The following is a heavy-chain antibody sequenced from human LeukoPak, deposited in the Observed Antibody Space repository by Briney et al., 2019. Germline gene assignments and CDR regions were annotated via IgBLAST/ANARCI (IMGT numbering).Heavy chain of an antibody. CDR1: GYTFTGYY. CDR3: ARELYDSSGPYYFDY. V-gene: IGHV1-2*06. Sequence: ASVKVSCKASGYTFTGYYMHWVRQAPGQGLEWMGRINPNSGGTNYAQKFQGRVTMTRDTSISTAYMELSRLRSDDTAVYYCARELYDSSGPYYFDYWGQGTLVTVSS. J-gene: IGHJ4*02. D-gene: IGHD3-22*01. CDR2: INPNSGGT.